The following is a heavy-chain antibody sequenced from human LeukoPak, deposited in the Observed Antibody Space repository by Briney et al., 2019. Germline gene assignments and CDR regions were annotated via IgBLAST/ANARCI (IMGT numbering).Heavy chain of an antibody. CDR3: VKDAYSGDFGEYFHH. D-gene: IGHD4-17*01. J-gene: IGHJ1*01. CDR1: GFNFRSYG. Sequence: GGSLRLSCAASGFNFRSYGMQWVRQAPGSGLEWVAFIRYDGNNEDYVDFVKGRFTISRGNSRNTLYLQMDSLRVDDTALYYCVKDAYSGDFGEYFHHWGQGTLVTVAS. V-gene: IGHV3-30*02. CDR2: IRYDGNNE.